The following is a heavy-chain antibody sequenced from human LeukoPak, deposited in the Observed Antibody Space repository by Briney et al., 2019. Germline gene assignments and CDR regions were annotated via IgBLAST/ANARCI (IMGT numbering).Heavy chain of an antibody. CDR2: ISGSGGST. CDR3: AKGHGSGSYPNYFDY. V-gene: IGHV3-23*01. CDR1: GFTFSSYA. J-gene: IGHJ4*02. Sequence: GGSLRLSCAASGFTFSSYAMSWVRQAPGKGLEWVSAISGSGGSTYYADSVEGRFTISRDNSKNTLYLQMNSLRAEDTAVYYCAKGHGSGSYPNYFDYWGQGTLVTVSS. D-gene: IGHD3-10*01.